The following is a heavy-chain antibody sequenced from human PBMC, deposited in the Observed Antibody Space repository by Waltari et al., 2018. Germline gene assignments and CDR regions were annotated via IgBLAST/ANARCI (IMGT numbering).Heavy chain of an antibody. Sequence: EVQLVESGGGLVQPGGSLRLSCAASGFTFSSYAMSWVRQAPGKGLAWVSAISGSGGSTYYADSVKGRFTSSRDNSKNTLYLQMNSLRAEDTAVYYCAKAGARPTAYYMDVWGKGTTVTVSS. CDR2: ISGSGGST. J-gene: IGHJ6*03. CDR1: GFTFSSYA. CDR3: AKAGARPTAYYMDV. V-gene: IGHV3-23*04. D-gene: IGHD6-6*01.